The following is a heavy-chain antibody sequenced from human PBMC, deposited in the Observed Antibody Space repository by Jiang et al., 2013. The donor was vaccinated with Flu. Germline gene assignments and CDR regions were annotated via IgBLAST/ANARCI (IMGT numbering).Heavy chain of an antibody. CDR3: ARKACSGGSCYRNWFDP. J-gene: IGHJ5*02. CDR2: SIIWEH. Sequence: SLTCAVSGGSISSSNWWSWVRQPPGRGWSGLGKSIIWEHQLQPSLKSRVTISVDKSKNQFSLKLSSVTAADTAVYYCARKACSGGSCYRNWFDPWGQGTLVTVSS. V-gene: IGHV4-4*02. D-gene: IGHD2-15*01. CDR1: GGSISSSNW.